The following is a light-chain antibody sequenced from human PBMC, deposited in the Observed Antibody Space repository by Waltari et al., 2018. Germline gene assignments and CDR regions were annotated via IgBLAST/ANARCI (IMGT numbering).Light chain of an antibody. Sequence: DIQMTQSPSSLSASVGDRVTITCRASQSISNYLNWYQQIPGKAPRLLIYSASSLQSGFPSRFSGSGSGTHFTLTISSLQPEDFATYSCHQSYTTPWTFGQGTKVEIK. V-gene: IGKV1-39*01. J-gene: IGKJ1*01. CDR3: HQSYTTPWT. CDR2: SAS. CDR1: QSISNY.